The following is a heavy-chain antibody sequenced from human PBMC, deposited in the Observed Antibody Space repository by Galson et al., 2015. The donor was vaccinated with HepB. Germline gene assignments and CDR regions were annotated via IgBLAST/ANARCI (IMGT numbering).Heavy chain of an antibody. J-gene: IGHJ2*01. V-gene: IGHV3-7*01. CDR3: VRGGWYPEL. CDR2: IKQDGSEK. CDR1: GFTFSNYW. D-gene: IGHD6-19*01. Sequence: SLRLSCAASGFTFSNYWMSWVRQAPGKGLEWVANIKQDGSEKYYVDSVKGRFAISRDNAKNSIYLQMNSLRVEDTAVYHCVRGGWYPELWGRGTLVTVSS.